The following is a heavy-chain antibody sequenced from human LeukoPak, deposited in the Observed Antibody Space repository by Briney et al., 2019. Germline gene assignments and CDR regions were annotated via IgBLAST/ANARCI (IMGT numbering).Heavy chain of an antibody. CDR3: ARLRSCGGDCYYFDY. D-gene: IGHD2-21*02. CDR1: GGTFSSYA. V-gene: IGHV1-69*05. Sequence: SVKVSCKASGGTFSSYAISWVRQAPGQGLEWMGGIIPIFGTANYAQEFQGRVTMTRGTSTSTVYMELSSLTSEDTAVYYCARLRSCGGDCYYFDYWGQGTLVTVSS. CDR2: IIPIFGTA. J-gene: IGHJ4*02.